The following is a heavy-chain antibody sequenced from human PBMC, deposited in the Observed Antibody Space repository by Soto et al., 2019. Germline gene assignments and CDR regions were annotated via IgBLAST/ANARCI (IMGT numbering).Heavy chain of an antibody. Sequence: GGSLRLSCAASGFTFSSYAMHWVRQAPGKGLEWVAVISYDGSNKYYADSVKGRFTISRDNSKNTLYLQMNSLRAEDTAVYYCARDIPAGVATDSGYYYYYYGMDVWGQGTTVTVSS. CDR1: GFTFSSYA. CDR2: ISYDGSNK. CDR3: ARDIPAGVATDSGYYYYYYGMDV. D-gene: IGHD5-12*01. V-gene: IGHV3-30-3*01. J-gene: IGHJ6*02.